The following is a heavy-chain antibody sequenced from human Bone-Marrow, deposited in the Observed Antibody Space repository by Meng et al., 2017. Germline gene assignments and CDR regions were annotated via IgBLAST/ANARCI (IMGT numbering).Heavy chain of an antibody. CDR2: ITGGGGVT. CDR1: GFTFNSFA. Sequence: EVQLVESGGGLVQPGGSLRLSCAASGFTFNSFAMSWVRQTPGKGLEWVSAITGGGGVTYYADSVKGRFTISRDNSKNTLYLQMNSLRAEDTAVYYCGKRISGWYYMDYWGRGTLVTVSS. V-gene: IGHV3-23*04. CDR3: GKRISGWYYMDY. J-gene: IGHJ4*02. D-gene: IGHD6-19*01.